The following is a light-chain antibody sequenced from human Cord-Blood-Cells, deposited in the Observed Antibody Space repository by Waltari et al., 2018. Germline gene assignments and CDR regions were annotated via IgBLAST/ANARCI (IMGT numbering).Light chain of an antibody. Sequence: NFMLTQPHSVSESPGKTVTISCTRSSGSIASNYVQWYQQRPGSSPTTVIYEDNQRPSGVPDRFSGSIDSSSSSASRTIAGLKTEDEADYYCQSYDSSNWVFGGGTKLTVL. CDR1: SGSIASNY. J-gene: IGLJ3*02. CDR2: EDN. V-gene: IGLV6-57*01. CDR3: QSYDSSNWV.